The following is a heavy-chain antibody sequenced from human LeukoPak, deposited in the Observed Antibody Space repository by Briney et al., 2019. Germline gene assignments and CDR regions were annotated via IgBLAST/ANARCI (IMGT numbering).Heavy chain of an antibody. CDR1: GYSISSGYY. CDR2: IFHSGRT. CDR3: ARGSNYHYFDQ. J-gene: IGHJ4*02. D-gene: IGHD4-11*01. V-gene: IGHV4-38-2*02. Sequence: SETLSLTCTVSGYSISSGYYWGWIRPPPGKGLEWIGSIFHSGRTHYNPSLKSRVTISVDTSKNQFSLKLTSVSAADTAVYNCARGSNYHYFDQWGQGTLVTVSS.